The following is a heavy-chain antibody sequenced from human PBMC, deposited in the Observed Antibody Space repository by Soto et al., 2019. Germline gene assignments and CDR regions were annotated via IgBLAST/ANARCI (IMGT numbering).Heavy chain of an antibody. CDR1: GYTFTDFY. J-gene: IGHJ5*02. CDR3: ARVKPSNAGVLAGWFDP. D-gene: IGHD3-3*01. Sequence: QVQLVQSGAEVKKPGASVNISCKASGYTFTDFYIHWVRQAPGQGLEWMGIVNPSGGNTIYATKFQGRVTMTRDTSTSTVYMELSSLRSEDTAVYYGARVKPSNAGVLAGWFDPWGQGTLVTVSS. CDR2: VNPSGGNT. V-gene: IGHV1-46*01.